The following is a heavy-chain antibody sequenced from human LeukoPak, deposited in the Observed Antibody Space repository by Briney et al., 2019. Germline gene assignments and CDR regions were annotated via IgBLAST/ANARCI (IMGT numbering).Heavy chain of an antibody. D-gene: IGHD1-26*01. V-gene: IGHV3-30*04. CDR3: ARTDIVGARPFDY. J-gene: IGHJ4*02. CDR2: LSPDGIYK. Sequence: GRSLRLSCAASGFIFTNYAMHWVRQAPGQGLEWVAVLSPDGIYKYYSLSVKGRFTISRDKSTNTLFLQMYSLRVEATAVYYCARTDIVGARPFDYWGRGILVTVSS. CDR1: GFIFTNYA.